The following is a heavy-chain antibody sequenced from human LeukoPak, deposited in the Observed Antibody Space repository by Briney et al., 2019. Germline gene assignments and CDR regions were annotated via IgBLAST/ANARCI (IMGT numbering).Heavy chain of an antibody. D-gene: IGHD5-24*01. J-gene: IGHJ5*02. CDR1: GASVNSGGYS. Sequence: SGTLSLTCAVSGASVNSGGYSWSWIRQPPGKGLEWIGSIYHSGSTNYNPSLKSRVTISVDRSKNQFSLSLSSVTAADTAVYYCARLKRAWFDPWGQGTLVTVSS. CDR2: IYHSGST. CDR3: ARLKRAWFDP. V-gene: IGHV4-30-2*01.